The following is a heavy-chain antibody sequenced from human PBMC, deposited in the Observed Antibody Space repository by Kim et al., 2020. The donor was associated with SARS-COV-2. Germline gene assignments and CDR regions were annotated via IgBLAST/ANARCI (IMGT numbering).Heavy chain of an antibody. V-gene: IGHV3-30*04. J-gene: IGHJ4*01. CDR3: ARDRGTKSYLGY. Sequence: GGSLRLSCAASGFNFSSYAMNWVRQAPGKGLEWVAVIYCDGRTKYYASSESGLSTFSSDNYNNTLLLQMNIMRADDAVVYYCARDRGTKSYLGYWGHG. CDR2: IYCDGRTK. D-gene: IGHD1-1*01. CDR1: GFNFSSYA.